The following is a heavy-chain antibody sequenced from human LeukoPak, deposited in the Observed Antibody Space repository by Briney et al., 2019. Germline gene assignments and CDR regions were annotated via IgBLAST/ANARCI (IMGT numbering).Heavy chain of an antibody. V-gene: IGHV3-30*02. CDR3: AKERLHKYYYDSSGSYYFDY. CDR2: IWYDGGNK. J-gene: IGHJ4*02. D-gene: IGHD3-22*01. Sequence: GGSLRLSCAASGFIFSAYGMHWVRQAPGKGLEWVADIWYDGGNKYYADSVKRRFTISRDNSKNTLYLQMNSLRAEDTAVYYCAKERLHKYYYDSSGSYYFDYWGQGTLVTVSS. CDR1: GFIFSAYG.